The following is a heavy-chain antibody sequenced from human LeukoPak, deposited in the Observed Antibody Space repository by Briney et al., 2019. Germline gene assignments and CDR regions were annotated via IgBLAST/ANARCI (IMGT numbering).Heavy chain of an antibody. CDR3: ARDSPYSPHDS. D-gene: IGHD4-11*01. CDR1: GGSFNTFY. J-gene: IGHJ4*02. Sequence: SETLSLTCAVYGGSFNTFYWSWIRQPPGKRLEWIGQINRYGSANHNPSLKSRVAISLDTSKNQFSLKVTSVTAADTAVYYCARDSPYSPHDSWGQGTLVTVSS. V-gene: IGHV4-34*01. CDR2: INRYGSA.